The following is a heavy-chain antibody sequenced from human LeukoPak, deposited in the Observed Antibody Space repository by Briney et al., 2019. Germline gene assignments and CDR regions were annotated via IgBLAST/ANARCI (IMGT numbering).Heavy chain of an antibody. CDR3: VRSFWGYYFDY. V-gene: IGHV4-61*02. J-gene: IGHJ4*02. D-gene: IGHD3-16*01. Sequence: SETLSLTCTVSGGSISSGSYYWSWIRQPAGKGLEWIGRIYTSGSTNYNPSLKSRVTISVDTSKNQFSLNLSSVTAADTVVYYCVRSFWGYYFDYWGQGILVTVSS. CDR1: GGSISSGSYY. CDR2: IYTSGST.